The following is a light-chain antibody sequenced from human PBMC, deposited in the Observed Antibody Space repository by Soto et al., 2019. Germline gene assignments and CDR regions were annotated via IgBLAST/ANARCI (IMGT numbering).Light chain of an antibody. CDR1: QSVSSSY. J-gene: IGKJ5*01. CDR3: QQYGSSPT. V-gene: IGKV3-20*01. Sequence: EIVLTQSPGTLSLSPGERATLSCRASQSVSSSYLAWYKQKPGQAPRLLIYGASSRATGIPDRFSGSGSGTDFTLTISRLEPEDFAVYYCQQYGSSPTFGQGTRLEI. CDR2: GAS.